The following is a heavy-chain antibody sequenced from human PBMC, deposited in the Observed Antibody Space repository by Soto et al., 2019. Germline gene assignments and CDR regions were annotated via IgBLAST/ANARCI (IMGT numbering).Heavy chain of an antibody. V-gene: IGHV3-21*06. J-gene: IGHJ4*02. CDR3: AKGSTDSRPYYFDY. D-gene: IGHD3-22*01. Sequence: PGGSLRLSCAASGFTFSSYSMNWVRQAPGKGLEWVSSISSSSSYIYYADSVKGRFTISRDNSKNILYLQMNSLRAEDTAVYYCAKGSTDSRPYYFDYWGRGTLVTVSS. CDR1: GFTFSSYS. CDR2: ISSSSSYI.